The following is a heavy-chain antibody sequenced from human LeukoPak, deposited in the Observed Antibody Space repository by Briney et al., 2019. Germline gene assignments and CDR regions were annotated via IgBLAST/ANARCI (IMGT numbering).Heavy chain of an antibody. Sequence: PSGTLSLTCTVSGGSLSSSSYYWGWIRQPPGKGLEWLGIIYYSGSTYYNPSLKSRLTMSVDTSKNQFSLKLSSVTATDTAVYYCARRGYCSSTSCYEYWFDPWGQGTLVTVSS. V-gene: IGHV4-39*01. CDR3: ARRGYCSSTSCYEYWFDP. CDR1: GGSLSSSSYY. D-gene: IGHD2-2*01. J-gene: IGHJ5*02. CDR2: IYYSGST.